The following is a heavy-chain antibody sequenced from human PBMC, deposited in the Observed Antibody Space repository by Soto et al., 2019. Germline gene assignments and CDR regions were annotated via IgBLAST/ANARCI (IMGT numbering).Heavy chain of an antibody. CDR2: IYYSGRT. CDR1: GCSVSSTYYY. V-gene: IGHV4-61*01. CDR3: ARGGYSGRLYYFDY. J-gene: IGHJ4*02. Sequence: SETLSLTCFVSGCSVSSTYYYWSWIRQPPGKGLEWIGYIYYSGRTDYKSSLKSRVTISLDPSKNQVSLKFNSVTAADTAVYYCARGGYSGRLYYFDYWGLGTLVTVSS. D-gene: IGHD2-15*01.